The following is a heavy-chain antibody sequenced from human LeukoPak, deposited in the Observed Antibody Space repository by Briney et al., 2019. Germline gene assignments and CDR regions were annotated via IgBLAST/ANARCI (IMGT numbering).Heavy chain of an antibody. J-gene: IGHJ4*02. D-gene: IGHD6-13*01. V-gene: IGHV4-34*01. CDR1: GGSFSGYY. CDR3: ARQTSKIAAAGTTYYFDY. CDR2: INHSGRT. Sequence: SETLSLTCAVYGGSFSGYYWSWIRQPPGKGLEWIGEINHSGRTNYNPSLKSRVTISVDTSKNQFSLKLSSVTAADTAVYYCARQTSKIAAAGTTYYFDYWGQGTLVTVSS.